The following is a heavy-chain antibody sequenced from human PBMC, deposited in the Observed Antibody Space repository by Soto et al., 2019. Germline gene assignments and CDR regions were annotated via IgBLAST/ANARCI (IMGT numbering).Heavy chain of an antibody. Sequence: QVQLVQSGAEVKKPGASVRVSCQTSGYTFTNYDINWVRPAAGQGLEWMGWMSANSGNTGYAQRFQGRVSMTRDTSVSKAYMELGSLRSDDTAVYYSVSWARSGWDAGLYWGQGTLVSVSS. D-gene: IGHD6-19*01. J-gene: IGHJ4*02. CDR1: GYTFTNYD. V-gene: IGHV1-8*01. CDR2: MSANSGNT. CDR3: VSWARSGWDAGLY.